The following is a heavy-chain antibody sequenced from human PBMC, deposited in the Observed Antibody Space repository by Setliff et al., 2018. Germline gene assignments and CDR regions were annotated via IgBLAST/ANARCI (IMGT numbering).Heavy chain of an antibody. CDR2: IIPIFGTA. D-gene: IGHD3-22*01. CDR1: GDTFSSYA. Sequence: SVKVSCKASGDTFSSYAINWVRQAPGQGLEWMGGIIPIFGTANYAQKFQGRLTITTVGSTSTAYMELSSLRSEDTAVYYCARAGRNNYDSSGYYYDLYYYNYMDVWGKGTMVTVSS. V-gene: IGHV1-69*05. J-gene: IGHJ6*03. CDR3: ARAGRNNYDSSGYYYDLYYYNYMDV.